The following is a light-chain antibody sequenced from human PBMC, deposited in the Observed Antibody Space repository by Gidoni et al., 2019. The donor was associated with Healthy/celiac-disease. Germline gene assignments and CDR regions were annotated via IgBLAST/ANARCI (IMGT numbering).Light chain of an antibody. J-gene: IGKJ4*02. CDR2: AAS. CDR1: QGSSSY. CDR3: QQYYSFPRT. V-gene: IGKV1D-8*01. Sequence: VIWMSPSPSLLSAPPGDRVTICCRMSQGSSSYLDCYQQKPREAPQLLNYAASTLQSGVPSRFSGSGSGTDFTITISCQQSEDVATYYCQQYYSFPRTFGRGTKVEIK.